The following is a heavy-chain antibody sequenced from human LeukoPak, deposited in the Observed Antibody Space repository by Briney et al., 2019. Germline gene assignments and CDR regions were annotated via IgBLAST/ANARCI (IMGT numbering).Heavy chain of an antibody. J-gene: IGHJ4*02. CDR3: ARDPEGDYVWGSYRPYYFDY. CDR1: GFTFSSYS. Sequence: GGSLRLSCAASGFTFSSYSMNWVRQAPGKGLEWVSSISSSSSYIYYADSVKGRFTISRDNAKNSLYLQMNSLRAEDTAVYYCARDPEGDYVWGSYRPYYFDYWGQGTLVTVSS. D-gene: IGHD3-16*02. CDR2: ISSSSSYI. V-gene: IGHV3-21*01.